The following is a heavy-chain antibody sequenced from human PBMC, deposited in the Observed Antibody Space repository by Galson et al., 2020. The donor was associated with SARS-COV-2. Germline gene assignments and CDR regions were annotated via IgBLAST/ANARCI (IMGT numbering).Heavy chain of an antibody. CDR3: ARRTGEMARSYDYYHGMNV. J-gene: IGHJ6*02. V-gene: IGHV2-70*01. CDR2: IDWDDDK. CDR1: GFSLRTSGMC. Sequence: SGPTLVKPTQTLTLTCTFSGFSLRTSGMCVSWIRQPPGKALEWLALIDWDDDKYYSTSLKTRLTISKDTSKNQVVLTMTNMDPVDTATYYCARRTGEMARSYDYYHGMNVLGQGTTVTGSS. D-gene: IGHD4-17*01.